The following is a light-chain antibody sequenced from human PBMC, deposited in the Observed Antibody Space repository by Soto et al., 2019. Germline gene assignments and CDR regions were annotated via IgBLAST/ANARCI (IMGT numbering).Light chain of an antibody. CDR3: QQYSDDSRT. CDR2: KAS. CDR1: QIINKW. V-gene: IGKV1-5*03. J-gene: IGKJ1*01. Sequence: DIQMTQSPSSLSGSVGDRVTITCRASQIINKWVAWDQLNPGKAPQLLIYKASSLQSGVPSRFSGSGSGTEFTLTIISLQPGDFAPYVCQQYSDDSRTFGHGSKV.